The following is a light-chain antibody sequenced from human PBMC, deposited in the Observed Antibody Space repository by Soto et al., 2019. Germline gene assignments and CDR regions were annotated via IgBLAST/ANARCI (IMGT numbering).Light chain of an antibody. CDR1: QSISSY. CDR2: AAS. CDR3: QQSYSTPTT. V-gene: IGKV1-39*01. J-gene: IGKJ5*01. Sequence: DIQMTQSPSSLSASVGDRVTITCRASQSISSYLNWYQQKPGKAPKLLIYAASSLQSGVPSRFSGSGSGTDFTLTISSRQPEDFATDYCQQSYSTPTTFGQGTRLEIK.